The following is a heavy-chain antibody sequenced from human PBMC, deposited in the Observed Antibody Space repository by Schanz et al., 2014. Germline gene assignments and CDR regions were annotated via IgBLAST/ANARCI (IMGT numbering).Heavy chain of an antibody. J-gene: IGHJ6*02. D-gene: IGHD3-10*01. CDR1: GFSFTTYA. V-gene: IGHV3-23*01. CDR2: ISGGGGTT. Sequence: DVQLLESGGGVVQPGRSLRLSCAASGFSFTTYAMSWVRQAPGKGLEWVSAISGGGGTTYYTDSVKGRFTISRDKSKNTLSLQMNRLRAEDTAVYYCAKDGPVCSWSYSADRGMDFWGQGTTVTVSS. CDR3: AKDGPVCSWSYSADRGMDF.